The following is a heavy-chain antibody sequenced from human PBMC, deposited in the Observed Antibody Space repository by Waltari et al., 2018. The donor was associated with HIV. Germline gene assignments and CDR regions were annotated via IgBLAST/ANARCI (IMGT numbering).Heavy chain of an antibody. CDR2: ISGSGGST. Sequence: RLSCAASGFSFSSSAMRWVRQAPGKGLEWVSAISGSGGSTYYADSVKGRFTISRDNSKNTLYLQMNSLRAEDTAVYYCAKERGYCSSTSCSLGYGMDVWGQGTTVTVSS. CDR1: GFSFSSSA. CDR3: AKERGYCSSTSCSLGYGMDV. D-gene: IGHD2-2*01. V-gene: IGHV3-23*01. J-gene: IGHJ6*02.